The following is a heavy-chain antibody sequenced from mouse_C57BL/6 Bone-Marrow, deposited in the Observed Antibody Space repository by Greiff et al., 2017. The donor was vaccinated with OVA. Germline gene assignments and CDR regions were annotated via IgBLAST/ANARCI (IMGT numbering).Heavy chain of an antibody. CDR1: GFNIKDDY. V-gene: IGHV14-4*01. CDR2: IDPENGDT. J-gene: IGHJ4*01. CDR3: TDGYDNYAMDY. D-gene: IGHD2-2*01. Sequence: EVQLVESGAELVRPGASVKLSCTASGFNIKDDYMHWVKQRPEQGLEWIGWIDPENGDTEYASKFQGKATITADTSSNTAYLQLSSLTSEDTAVYYCTDGYDNYAMDYWGQGTSVTVSS.